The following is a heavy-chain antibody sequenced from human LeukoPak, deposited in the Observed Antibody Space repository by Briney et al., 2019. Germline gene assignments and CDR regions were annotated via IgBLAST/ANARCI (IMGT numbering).Heavy chain of an antibody. CDR2: IPFDGSNK. CDR1: GFAFSSCG. D-gene: IGHD3-9*01. J-gene: IGHJ4*02. CDR3: VKSVSTGLGVIDF. Sequence: GGSLRLSCAASGFAFSSCGMHWVRQAPGKGLEWVAFIPFDGSNKYSADSVKGRFTISRDNFKNTLFLQMNTLRAEDTAIYYCVKSVSTGLGVIDFWGQGTLVTVSS. V-gene: IGHV3-30*02.